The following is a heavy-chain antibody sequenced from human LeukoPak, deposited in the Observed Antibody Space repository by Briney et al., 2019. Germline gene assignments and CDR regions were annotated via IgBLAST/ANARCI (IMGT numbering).Heavy chain of an antibody. Sequence: PGGSLRLSCAASGFTFDDYAMHWVRQAPGKGLEWVSGISWNSGSIMYADSVKGRFTSSRDNAKNSLYLQMNSLRAEDMALYYCAKDIYGGNSFAWSFDYWGQGTLVTVSS. CDR3: AKDIYGGNSFAWSFDY. CDR2: ISWNSGSI. CDR1: GFTFDDYA. V-gene: IGHV3-9*03. D-gene: IGHD4-23*01. J-gene: IGHJ4*02.